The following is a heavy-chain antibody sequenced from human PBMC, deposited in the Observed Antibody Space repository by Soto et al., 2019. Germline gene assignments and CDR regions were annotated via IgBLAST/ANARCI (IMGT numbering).Heavy chain of an antibody. D-gene: IGHD6-6*01. Sequence: PGGSLRLSCAASGFTLTNYGMSWVRQGPGKGLKWVSGITGSDGRTYYADSVKGRFTISRDNSKNTVYLQMNSLRAEDTAVYHCANLRNGLVSHWGQGTLVTVSS. CDR2: ITGSDGRT. CDR1: GFTLTNYG. CDR3: ANLRNGLVSH. V-gene: IGHV3-23*01. J-gene: IGHJ4*02.